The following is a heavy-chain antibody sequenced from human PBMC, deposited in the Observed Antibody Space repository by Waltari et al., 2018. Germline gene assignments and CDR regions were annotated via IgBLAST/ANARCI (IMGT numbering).Heavy chain of an antibody. V-gene: IGHV4-39*01. CDR1: GGSISSSSYY. CDR3: ASWDRAARPGEYDAFDI. J-gene: IGHJ3*02. CDR2: IYYSGST. D-gene: IGHD6-6*01. Sequence: QLQLQESGPGLVKPSETLSLTCTVSGGSISSSSYYWGWIRQPPGKGLEWIGSIYYSGSTYYNPALKSRVTISVDTSKNQCSLKLSSVTAADTAVYYCASWDRAARPGEYDAFDIWGQGTMVTVSS.